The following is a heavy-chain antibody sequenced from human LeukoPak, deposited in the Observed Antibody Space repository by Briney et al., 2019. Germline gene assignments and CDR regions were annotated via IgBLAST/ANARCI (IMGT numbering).Heavy chain of an antibody. CDR2: ISRGGSKK. Sequence: PGGSLRLSCAASGFTFSAYGMHWVRQAPGKGLEWVAFISRGGSKKYYTDSVKGRFTISRDNSKNTLFLQMNSLRAEDTAVYYCAKDQYYDILTGYYTDAEHFQHWGQGTLVTVSS. CDR1: GFTFSAYG. CDR3: AKDQYYDILTGYYTDAEHFQH. V-gene: IGHV3-30*18. J-gene: IGHJ1*01. D-gene: IGHD3-9*01.